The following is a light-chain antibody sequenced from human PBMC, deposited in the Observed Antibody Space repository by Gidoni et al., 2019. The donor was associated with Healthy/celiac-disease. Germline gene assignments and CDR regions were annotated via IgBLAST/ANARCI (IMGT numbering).Light chain of an antibody. CDR1: QSVSSY. CDR2: DAS. J-gene: IGKJ1*01. CDR3: QQRSNWSWT. Sequence: EIVLTQSPATLPLSPGERATLSCRASQSVSSYLAWYQQKPGQAPRPLIYDASNRATGIPARFSGSGSGSDFTLTISSLEPEDFAVYYGQQRSNWSWTFGQGTKVEIK. V-gene: IGKV3-11*01.